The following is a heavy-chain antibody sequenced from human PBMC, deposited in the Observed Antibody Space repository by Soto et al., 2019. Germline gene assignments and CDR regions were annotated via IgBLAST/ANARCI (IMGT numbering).Heavy chain of an antibody. D-gene: IGHD3-22*01. J-gene: IGHJ4*02. CDR3: ASAWESGSRTAGQFDY. Sequence: SVKVSCKASGGTFSSYAISWVRQAPGQGLEWMGGIIPIFGTANYAQKFQGRVTITADESTSTAYMELSSLRSEDTAVYYCASAWESGSRTAGQFDYWGQGTLVTVSS. V-gene: IGHV1-69*13. CDR2: IIPIFGTA. CDR1: GGTFSSYA.